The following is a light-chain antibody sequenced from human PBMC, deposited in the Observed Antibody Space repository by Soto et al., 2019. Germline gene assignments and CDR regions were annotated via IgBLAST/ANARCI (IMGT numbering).Light chain of an antibody. CDR2: SNN. V-gene: IGLV1-44*01. CDR1: SSNIGGNT. CDR3: AVWDDFLNAWV. J-gene: IGLJ3*02. Sequence: QSVLTQPPSASGTPGQRVTISCSGSSSNIGGNTVNWYQQFPGAAPKLLIYSNNQRSSGVPDRFSGSKSGTSASLAISGLQSEDEADYYCAVWDDFLNAWVFGGGTQLTVL.